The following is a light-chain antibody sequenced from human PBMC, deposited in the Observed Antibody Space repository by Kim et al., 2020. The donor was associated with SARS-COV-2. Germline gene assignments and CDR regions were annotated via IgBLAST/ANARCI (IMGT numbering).Light chain of an antibody. CDR2: GRN. Sequence: LTQDPAVSVALGQTVRITCQGDSLRSYYATWYQQRPRQAPVLVIYGRNNRPSGIPDRFSGSSSGNTASLTISGAQAEDEADFYCQSRDSGGNVLFGGGTQLTVL. CDR3: QSRDSGGNVL. J-gene: IGLJ2*01. V-gene: IGLV3-19*01. CDR1: SLRSYY.